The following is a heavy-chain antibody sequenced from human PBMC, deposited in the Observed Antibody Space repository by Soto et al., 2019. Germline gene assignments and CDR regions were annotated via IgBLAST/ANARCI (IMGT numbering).Heavy chain of an antibody. CDR3: ASDVVPAAISTRYYGMDV. J-gene: IGHJ6*02. D-gene: IGHD2-2*02. CDR1: GGTFSSYA. CDR2: IIPIFGTA. V-gene: IGHV1-69*13. Sequence: SVKVSCKASGGTFSSYAISWVRQAPGQGLEWMGGIIPIFGTANYAQKFQGRVTITADESTSTAYMELSSLRSEDTAVYYCASDVVPAAISTRYYGMDVWGQGTTVTVSS.